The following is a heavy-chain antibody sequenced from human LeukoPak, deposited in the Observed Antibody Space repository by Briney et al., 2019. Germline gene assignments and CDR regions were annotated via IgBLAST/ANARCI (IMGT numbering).Heavy chain of an antibody. V-gene: IGHV3-23*01. J-gene: IGHJ4*02. Sequence: PGGSLRLSCAASGFTFSSYAMTWVRQAPGRGLEWVSGIGDSGGGSYYADSVKGRFTISRENSKSMLYLQMNSLRADDTAVYYCAKHSGTRGWYNDYWGQGTLVTVSS. D-gene: IGHD6-19*01. CDR1: GFTFSSYA. CDR3: AKHSGTRGWYNDY. CDR2: IGDSGGGS.